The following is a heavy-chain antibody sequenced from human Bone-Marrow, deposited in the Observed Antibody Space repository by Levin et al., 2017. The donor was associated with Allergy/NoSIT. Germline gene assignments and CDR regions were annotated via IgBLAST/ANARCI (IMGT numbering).Heavy chain of an antibody. D-gene: IGHD1-26*01. CDR1: GYSFTAYW. J-gene: IGHJ4*02. V-gene: IGHV5-51*01. CDR2: VYPRDSEV. CDR3: AKIARGTYYLCDH. Sequence: RGESLKISCQTSGYSFTAYWVAWVRQMPGKGLEWMGIVYPRDSEVKYNPSFQDQVTISADKSINTAYLEWSSLQASDTGIYYCAKIARGTYYLCDHWGQGTLVTVSS.